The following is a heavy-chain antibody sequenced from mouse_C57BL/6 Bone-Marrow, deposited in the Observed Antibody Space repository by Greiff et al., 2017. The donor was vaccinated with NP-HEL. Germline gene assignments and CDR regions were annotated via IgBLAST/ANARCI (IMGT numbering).Heavy chain of an antibody. J-gene: IGHJ1*03. CDR2: ISNLAYSI. D-gene: IGHD1-1*01. CDR3: ARRPYYGSSYVVYWYFDV. CDR1: GFTFSDYG. Sequence: EVKVVESGGGLVQPGGSLKLSCAASGFTFSDYGMAWVRQAPRKGPEWVAFISNLAYSIYYADTVTGRFTISSENAKNTLYLEMSSLRSEDTAMYYCARRPYYGSSYVVYWYFDVWGTGTTVTVSS. V-gene: IGHV5-15*01.